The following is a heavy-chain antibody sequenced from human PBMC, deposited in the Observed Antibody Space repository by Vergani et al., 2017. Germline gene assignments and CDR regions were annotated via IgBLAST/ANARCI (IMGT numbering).Heavy chain of an antibody. CDR2: INPNSDNT. D-gene: IGHD2-21*01. V-gene: IGHV1-2*02. J-gene: IGHJ3*02. Sequence: QVQLVQSGAEVKKPGSSVKVSCKASGYTFTGYYMHWVRQAPGQGLEWMGWINPNSDNTNYVQKLQGRVTMTTDTSTSTAYMELRSLRSDDTAVYYCARESILGDAFDIWGQGTMVTVSS. CDR3: ARESILGDAFDI. CDR1: GYTFTGYY.